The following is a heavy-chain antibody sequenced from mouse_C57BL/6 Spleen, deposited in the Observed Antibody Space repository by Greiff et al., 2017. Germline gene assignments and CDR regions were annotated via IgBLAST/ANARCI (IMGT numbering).Heavy chain of an antibody. CDR1: GYTFTSYW. Sequence: QVQLQQPGAELVMPGASVKLSCKASGYTFTSYWMHWVKQRPGQGLEWIGEIDPSDSYTNYNQKFKGKSTLTVDKSSSTAYMQLSSLTSEDSAVYYCAKGLRERYFDVWGTGTTVTVSS. J-gene: IGHJ1*03. CDR2: IDPSDSYT. V-gene: IGHV1-69*01. D-gene: IGHD1-1*01. CDR3: AKGLRERYFDV.